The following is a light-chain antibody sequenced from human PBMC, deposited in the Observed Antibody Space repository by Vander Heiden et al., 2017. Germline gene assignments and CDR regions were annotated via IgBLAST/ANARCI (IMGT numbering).Light chain of an antibody. V-gene: IGKV1-39*01. CDR3: QQSYSNPFT. CDR1: QTISKY. J-gene: IGKJ2*01. CDR2: ATS. Sequence: DIQMTQFPPSLSASVGDKVTITCRASQTISKYLAWYQQKPGKAPKLLIYATSSLQSGLPSRFNGSESGTDFTLTISSLQPEDSATYYCQQSYSNPFTFGQGTKLEIK.